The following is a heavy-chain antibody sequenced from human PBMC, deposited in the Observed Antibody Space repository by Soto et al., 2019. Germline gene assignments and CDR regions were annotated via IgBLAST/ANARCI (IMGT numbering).Heavy chain of an antibody. Sequence: QEQLVQSGAEVKKPGSSVKVSCKASGGLFSSYPISWLRQVPGQGLEWMGGIIPVFQTASYTQRFQARVTITADESTNTAYMELSSLRSEDTAIYYCARGGSGYTWFNEFWGQGTLVTVAS. D-gene: IGHD3-22*01. CDR1: GGLFSSYP. V-gene: IGHV1-69*01. J-gene: IGHJ4*02. CDR2: IIPVFQTA. CDR3: ARGGSGYTWFNEF.